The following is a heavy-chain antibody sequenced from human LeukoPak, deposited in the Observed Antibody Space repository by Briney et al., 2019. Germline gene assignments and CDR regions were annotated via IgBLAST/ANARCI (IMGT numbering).Heavy chain of an antibody. CDR1: GFTFSSYA. J-gene: IGHJ4*02. D-gene: IGHD6-13*01. CDR2: ISHDGSNK. V-gene: IGHV3-30-3*01. Sequence: GSLILSCAASGFTFSSYAIHWVRQAPGKGLEWVAVISHDGSNKNYADSVKGRFTTSRDNSKNTLYLQMNSLRAEDTAVYYCARAPGSSSSWSYFDFWGQGTLVTVSS. CDR3: ARAPGSSSSWSYFDF.